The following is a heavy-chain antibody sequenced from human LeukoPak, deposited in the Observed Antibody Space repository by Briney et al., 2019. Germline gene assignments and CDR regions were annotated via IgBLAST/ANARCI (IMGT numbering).Heavy chain of an antibody. J-gene: IGHJ4*02. CDR3: ARHTRDGYNYFDY. CDR2: FSNSGTN. V-gene: IGHV4-59*08. D-gene: IGHD5-24*01. CDR1: GGSISDYY. Sequence: SETLSLTCTVSGGSISDYYWSWIRQPPGKGLEWIGYFSNSGTNNYNPSLKGRVTMSVDTSKNQFSLKLSSVTVADTAVYYCARHTRDGYNYFDYWGQGTLVTVSS.